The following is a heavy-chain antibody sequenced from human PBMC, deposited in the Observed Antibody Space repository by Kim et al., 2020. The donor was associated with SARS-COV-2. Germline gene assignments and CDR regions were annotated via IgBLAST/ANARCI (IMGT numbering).Heavy chain of an antibody. CDR1: GGSISSGGYY. CDR2: IYYSGST. D-gene: IGHD3-22*01. V-gene: IGHV4-31*03. Sequence: SETLSLTCTVSGGSISSGGYYWSWIRQHPGKGLEWIGYIYYSGSTYYNTSLKSRVTISVDTSKNQFSLKLSSVTAADTAVYYCARAADYYDSSGYYSAGWFDPWGQGTLVTVSS. CDR3: ARAADYYDSSGYYSAGWFDP. J-gene: IGHJ5*02.